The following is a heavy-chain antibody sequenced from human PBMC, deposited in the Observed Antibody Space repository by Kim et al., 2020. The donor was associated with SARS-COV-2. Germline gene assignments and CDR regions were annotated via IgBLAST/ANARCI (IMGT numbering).Heavy chain of an antibody. V-gene: IGHV4-59*01. J-gene: IGHJ5*02. CDR3: ARGRSPYWFDP. Sequence: SETLSLTCTVSGGSISNYYWSWIRQPPGKGLEWIGYIYYSGSTNYNPSLKSRVTISVDTSKNQFSLKLSSVTAADTAVYYCARGRSPYWFDPWGQGTLVTVSP. CDR2: IYYSGST. CDR1: GGSISNYY.